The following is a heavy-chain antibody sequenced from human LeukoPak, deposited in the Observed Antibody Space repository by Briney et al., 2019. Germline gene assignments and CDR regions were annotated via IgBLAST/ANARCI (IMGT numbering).Heavy chain of an antibody. CDR2: INPNSGGT. D-gene: IGHD6-19*01. J-gene: IGHJ4*02. V-gene: IGHV1-2*02. CDR1: GYTFTGYY. Sequence: ASVKVSCKASGYTFTGYYMHWVRQAPGQGLEWMGWINPNSGGTNNAQKFQGRVTMTRDTSISTAYMELSRLRSDDTAVYYCARGPRGIAVAAVDYWGQGTLVTVSS. CDR3: ARGPRGIAVAAVDY.